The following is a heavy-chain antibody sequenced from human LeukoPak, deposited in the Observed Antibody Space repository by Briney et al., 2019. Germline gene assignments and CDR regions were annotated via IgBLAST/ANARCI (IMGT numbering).Heavy chain of an antibody. V-gene: IGHV3-23*01. D-gene: IGHD3-9*01. CDR3: ANGYDILTGSYFDY. Sequence: GGSLRLSCAASGFTFSSYSMNWVRQAPGKGLEWVSAISGSGGSTYYADSVKGRFTISRDNSKNTLYLQMNSLRAEDTAVYYCANGYDILTGSYFDYWGQGTLVTVSS. CDR1: GFTFSSYS. CDR2: ISGSGGST. J-gene: IGHJ4*02.